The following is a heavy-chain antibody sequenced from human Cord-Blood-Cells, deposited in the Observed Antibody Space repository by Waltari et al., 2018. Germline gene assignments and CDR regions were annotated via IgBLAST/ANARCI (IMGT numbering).Heavy chain of an antibody. Sequence: ESGGGVVQPGRSLRLSCAASGFTFSSYGMHWVRQAPGKGLEWVAVISYDGSNKYYADSVKGRFTISRDNSKNTLYLQMNSLRAEDTAVYYCAKVPPMTTVTTGAFDIWGQGTMVTVSS. CDR1: GFTFSSYG. CDR3: AKVPPMTTVTTGAFDI. J-gene: IGHJ3*02. CDR2: ISYDGSNK. V-gene: IGHV3-30*18. D-gene: IGHD4-17*01.